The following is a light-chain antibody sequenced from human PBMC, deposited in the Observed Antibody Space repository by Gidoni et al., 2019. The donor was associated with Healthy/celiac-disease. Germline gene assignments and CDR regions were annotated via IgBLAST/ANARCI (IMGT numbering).Light chain of an antibody. CDR1: QSLLHSNGYNY. V-gene: IGKV2-28*01. CDR3: MQALQTPRT. Sequence: DIVMTQSPLSLPVTPGEPASISCRSSQSLLHSNGYNYLDWYLQKPGQSPQPLIYLGSNLASVVPDRFSGSVAGTDFTLKISRVESEDVGVYYCMQALQTPRTFGQWTKVEIK. CDR2: LGS. J-gene: IGKJ1*01.